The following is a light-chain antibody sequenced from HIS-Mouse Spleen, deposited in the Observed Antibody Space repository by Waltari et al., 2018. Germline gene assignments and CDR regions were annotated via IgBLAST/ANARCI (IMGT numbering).Light chain of an antibody. J-gene: IGLJ3*02. V-gene: IGLV6-57*02. CDR3: QSYDSSNWV. Sequence: NFMLTQPHSVSESPGKPVTISCTGSSGSIASHYVQWYQQRPGSAPTTVIYEDNQRPSGVPDRFSGSIDSSSNSASLTISGLKTEDEADYYCQSYDSSNWVFGGGTKLTVL. CDR1: SGSIASHY. CDR2: EDN.